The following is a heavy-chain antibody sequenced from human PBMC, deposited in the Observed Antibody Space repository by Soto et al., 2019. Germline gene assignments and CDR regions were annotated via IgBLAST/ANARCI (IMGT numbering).Heavy chain of an antibody. J-gene: IGHJ4*02. CDR2: ISYDGSNK. CDR1: GFTFSSYA. CDR3: ARDVEVGGDVDYFDY. D-gene: IGHD3-10*01. V-gene: IGHV3-30-3*01. Sequence: QVQLVEPGGGVVQPGRSLRLSCAASGFTFSSYAMHWVRQAPGKGLEWVAVISYDGSNKYYADSVKGRFTISRDNSKNTLYLQMNSLRAEDTAVYYCARDVEVGGDVDYFDYWGQGTLVTVSS.